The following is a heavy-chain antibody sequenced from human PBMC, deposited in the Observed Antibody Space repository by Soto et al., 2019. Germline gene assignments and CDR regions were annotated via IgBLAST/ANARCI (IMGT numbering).Heavy chain of an antibody. CDR1: GFSLSTSGVG. CDR3: PHRRIIAAWDY. Sequence: QITLKESGPTLVKPTQTLTLTCTFSGFSLSTSGVGVGWIRQPPGKALEWLALIYWDEDKRYSPSLKSRLTLNKETSKQQVVLTRTNMDPLDTATYCCPHRRIIAAWDYWGQGTLGTVSS. D-gene: IGHD6-13*01. CDR2: IYWDEDK. J-gene: IGHJ4*02. V-gene: IGHV2-5*02.